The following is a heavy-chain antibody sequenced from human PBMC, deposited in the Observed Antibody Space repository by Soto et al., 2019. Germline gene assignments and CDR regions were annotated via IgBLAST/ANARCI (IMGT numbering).Heavy chain of an antibody. Sequence: EVQLVESGGGLVQPGGSLRLSCTVSGFTFGDYWMTWVRQAPGKGLEWVANMNQDGSEKYYVDSVQGRFAISRDNAKNSLYLQMHSLSADDTAVYYCASQLVSYAMDVWGQGTTVTVSS. CDR2: MNQDGSEK. CDR1: GFTFGDYW. J-gene: IGHJ6*02. V-gene: IGHV3-7*05. CDR3: ASQLVSYAMDV. D-gene: IGHD1-1*01.